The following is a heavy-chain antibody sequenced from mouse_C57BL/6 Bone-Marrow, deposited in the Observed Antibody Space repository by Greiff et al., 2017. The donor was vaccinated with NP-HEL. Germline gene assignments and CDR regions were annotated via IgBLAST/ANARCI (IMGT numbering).Heavy chain of an antibody. CDR2: IYPGDGDT. V-gene: IGHV1-80*01. CDR3: ARGAY. Sequence: QVQLQQSGAELVKPGASVKISCKASGYALSSYWMNWVKQRPGKGLEWIGQIYPGDGDTNYNGKFKDKASLTADKSSSTAYMQLSSRTSEDSAVYFCARGAYWGQGTLVTVSA. CDR1: GYALSSYW. J-gene: IGHJ3*01.